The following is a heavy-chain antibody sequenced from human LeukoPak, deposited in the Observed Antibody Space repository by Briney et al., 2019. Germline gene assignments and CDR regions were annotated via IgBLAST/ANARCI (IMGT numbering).Heavy chain of an antibody. J-gene: IGHJ4*02. V-gene: IGHV3-21*01. CDR2: ISSSSSYI. CDR1: GFTFSSYS. CDR3: ARDIGYSYGYPFDY. Sequence: PRGSLRDSCAASGFTFSSYSMNWVRQAPGKGLEWVSSISSSSSYIYYADSLKGRFTISRDNAKNSLYLQMNSLRAEDTAVYYCARDIGYSYGYPFDYWGQGTLVTVSS. D-gene: IGHD5-18*01.